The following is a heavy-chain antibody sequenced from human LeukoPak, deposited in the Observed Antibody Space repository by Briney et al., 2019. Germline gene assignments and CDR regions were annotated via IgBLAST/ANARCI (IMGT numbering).Heavy chain of an antibody. J-gene: IGHJ4*02. D-gene: IGHD3-22*01. CDR1: GFTFSSYA. CDR2: ISGSGGST. Sequence: GGSLRLSCAASGFTFSSYAMSWVRQAPGKGLEWVSAISGSGGSTYYADSVKGRFTISRDNSKNTLYLQMNSLRAEDTAVYYCSSSPGITMIAVDYYFDYWGQGTLVTVSS. CDR3: SSSPGITMIAVDYYFDY. V-gene: IGHV3-23*01.